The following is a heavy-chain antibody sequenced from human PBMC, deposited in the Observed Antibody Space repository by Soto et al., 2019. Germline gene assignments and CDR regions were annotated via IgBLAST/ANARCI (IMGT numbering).Heavy chain of an antibody. V-gene: IGHV1-8*01. CDR3: ARYIYGQGFQA. CDR2: MRANSGDT. D-gene: IGHD3-3*02. J-gene: IGHJ5*02. CDR1: GDIFTNFD. Sequence: QVQLVQPGAEVRKPGASVKVSCKASGDIFTNFDFNWVRQATGQGLEWIGWMRANSGDTGHDQKFQGRVRMTRDTSRSTAYMELSSLRAEDTAVYYCARYIYGQGFQAWGQGTRVFVSS.